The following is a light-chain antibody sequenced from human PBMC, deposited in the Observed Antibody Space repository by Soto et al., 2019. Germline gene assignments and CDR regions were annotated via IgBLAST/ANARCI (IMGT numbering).Light chain of an antibody. CDR1: QSIGGY. CDR2: AAS. J-gene: IGKJ4*01. Sequence: EIVLTQSPATLSLSPGERATLSCRTSQSIGGYLAWYQQRPGQAPRLLIYAASNTSTGIPARFSGSGSGTDFTLTISSLEPEDFAFYYCQQRRSWPLTFGGGTRVEIK. CDR3: QQRRSWPLT. V-gene: IGKV3-11*01.